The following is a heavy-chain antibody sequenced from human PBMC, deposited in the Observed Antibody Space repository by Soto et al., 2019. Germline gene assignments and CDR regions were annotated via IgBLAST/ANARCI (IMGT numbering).Heavy chain of an antibody. CDR3: AREGYSSSWYYFDY. D-gene: IGHD6-13*01. CDR2: IWYDGSNK. J-gene: IGHJ4*02. Sequence: LSLTCAASGFTFSSYGMHWVRQAPGKGLEWVAVIWYDGSNKYYADSVKGRFTISRDNSKNTLYLQMNSLRAEDTAVYYCAREGYSSSWYYFDYWGQGTLVTVSS. CDR1: GFTFSSYG. V-gene: IGHV3-33*01.